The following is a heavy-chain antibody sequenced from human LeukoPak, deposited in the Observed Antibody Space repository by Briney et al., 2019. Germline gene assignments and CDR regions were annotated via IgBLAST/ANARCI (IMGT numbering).Heavy chain of an antibody. J-gene: IGHJ4*02. V-gene: IGHV3-23*01. Sequence: PGASLRLSCAASGFTFSSYAMGWVRQAPGKGLEWVSAISGSGGSTYYADSVKGRFTISRDNSKNTLYLQMNSLRAEDTAVYYCAKDHLWFGELYYWGQGTLVTVSS. CDR3: AKDHLWFGELYY. D-gene: IGHD3-10*01. CDR1: GFTFSSYA. CDR2: ISGSGGST.